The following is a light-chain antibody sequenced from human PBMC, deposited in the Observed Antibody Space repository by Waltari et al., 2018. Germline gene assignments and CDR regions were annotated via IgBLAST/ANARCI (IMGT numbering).Light chain of an antibody. V-gene: IGLV2-14*01. J-gene: IGLJ3*02. Sequence: QSALPQPASVSGCPGQSITFTCTGTSRHVGFYNYVSWYQQHPGKAPNLMIYDVCERPSGVSNRFSGSKSGDTASLTISRLHAEDEADYYCNSYAGSSSCVFGGGTKLTVL. CDR3: NSYAGSSSCV. CDR2: DVC. CDR1: SRHVGFYNY.